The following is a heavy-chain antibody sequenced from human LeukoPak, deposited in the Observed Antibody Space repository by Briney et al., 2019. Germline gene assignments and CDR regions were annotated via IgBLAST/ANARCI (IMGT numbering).Heavy chain of an antibody. Sequence: PGGSLRLSCAASGFTFSSYAMSWVRQAPGKGREWVSAISGSGGSTYYADSVKGRFTISRDNSKTTLYLQMNSLRAEDTAVYYCAKGSDIVVVPALNYWGQGTLVTVSS. D-gene: IGHD2-2*01. J-gene: IGHJ4*02. V-gene: IGHV3-23*01. CDR2: ISGSGGST. CDR1: GFTFSSYA. CDR3: AKGSDIVVVPALNY.